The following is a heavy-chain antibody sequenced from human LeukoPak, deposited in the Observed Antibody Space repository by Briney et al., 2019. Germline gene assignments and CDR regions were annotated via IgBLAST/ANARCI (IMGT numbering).Heavy chain of an antibody. V-gene: IGHV3-33*01. J-gene: IGHJ4*02. CDR2: IWYDGSNK. D-gene: IGHD4-17*01. Sequence: PGGSLRLSCAASGFTFSSYGMHWVRQAPGKGLEWVAVIWYDGSNKYYADSVKGRFTISRDNSKNTLYLQMNSLRAEDTAVYCCARDWGYGDYVHVFDYWGQGTLVTVSS. CDR1: GFTFSSYG. CDR3: ARDWGYGDYVHVFDY.